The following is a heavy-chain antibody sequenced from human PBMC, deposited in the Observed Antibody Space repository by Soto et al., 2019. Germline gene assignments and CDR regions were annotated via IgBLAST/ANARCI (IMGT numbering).Heavy chain of an antibody. CDR1: GRSISGSNSY. V-gene: IGHV4-39*01. J-gene: IGHJ5*02. CDR2: VDNRGST. CDR3: CVDTPLVVPGAMLTWFDP. Sequence: SETLSLTCTVSGRSISGSNSYWGWIRQPPGRKLEWIGSVDNRGSTYYNPSLMSRVAISVDTSINQFSLQLSYVTAADTAVYNCCVDTPLVVPGAMLTWFDPWGPGTLVTVSS. D-gene: IGHD3-22*01.